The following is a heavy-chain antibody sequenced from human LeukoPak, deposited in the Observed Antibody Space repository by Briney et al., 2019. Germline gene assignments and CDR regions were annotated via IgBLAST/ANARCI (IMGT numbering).Heavy chain of an antibody. V-gene: IGHV4-59*01. CDR1: GGSISSYY. CDR3: AKVVVVAARGDWFDP. J-gene: IGHJ5*02. D-gene: IGHD2-15*01. Sequence: SETLSLTCTVSGGSISSYYWSWIRQPPGKGLEWIGYIYYSGGTNYNPYLKSRVTISVDTSKNQFSLKLSSVTAANTAVYYCAKVVVVAARGDWFDPWGQGTLVTVSS. CDR2: IYYSGGT.